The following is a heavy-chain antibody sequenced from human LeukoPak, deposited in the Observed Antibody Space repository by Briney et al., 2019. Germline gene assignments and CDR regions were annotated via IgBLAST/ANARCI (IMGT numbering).Heavy chain of an antibody. J-gene: IGHJ4*02. D-gene: IGHD2-15*01. CDR2: ISSNGGST. V-gene: IGHV3-64*04. CDR1: GFTFSRYA. Sequence: TGGSLRLSCSASGFTFSRYAMHWVRQAPGKGLEYVSAISSNGGSTYYADSVKGRFTISRDNSKNTLYLQMNSLRAEDTAVYYCARSRGYCSGGSCYPFDYWGQGTLVTVSS. CDR3: ARSRGYCSGGSCYPFDY.